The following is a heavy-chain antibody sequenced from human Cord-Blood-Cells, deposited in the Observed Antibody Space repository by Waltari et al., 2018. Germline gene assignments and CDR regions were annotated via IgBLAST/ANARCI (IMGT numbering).Heavy chain of an antibody. V-gene: IGHV3-15*01. CDR2: IKSKTDGGTK. D-gene: IGHD3-22*01. CDR3: TTDEEKMYYYDSSHDAFDI. CDR1: GFTFSNAW. J-gene: IGHJ3*02. Sequence: EVQLVESGGGLVKPGGSLRLSCAASGFTFSNAWMSWVRQAPGKGLEWVGRIKSKTDGGTKDYAAPVKGRFTISIDDSKNTLYLQMNSLKTEDTAVYYCTTDEEKMYYYDSSHDAFDIWGQGTMVTVSS.